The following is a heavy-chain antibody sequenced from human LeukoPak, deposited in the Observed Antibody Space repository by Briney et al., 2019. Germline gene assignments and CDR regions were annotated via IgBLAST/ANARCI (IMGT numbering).Heavy chain of an antibody. J-gene: IGHJ4*02. Sequence: GGSLRLSCALSGFTLSEHAWSWVRQAPGKRLQWVSGIIDVGDTYYADSVKGRFTISRDFSKNTVYLQMNSLRAEDTATYYCVKDYCRGANCPLPFFDSWGQGTLVTVSS. D-gene: IGHD2-15*01. CDR1: GFTLSEHA. CDR2: IIDVGDT. V-gene: IGHV3-23*01. CDR3: VKDYCRGANCPLPFFDS.